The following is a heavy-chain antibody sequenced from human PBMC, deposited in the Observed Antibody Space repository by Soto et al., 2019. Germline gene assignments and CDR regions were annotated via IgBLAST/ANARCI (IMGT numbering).Heavy chain of an antibody. D-gene: IGHD2-15*01. CDR2: IYSGGST. Sequence: PGRSLRLSCAASGFTVSSTYMSWVRQAPGKGLERVSLIYSGGSTYYADHVKGRFTISSDNSKNTRYLPMNSLRAEDTAVYYCARDYQGGPYYGMDVWGQGTTVTVYS. CDR1: GFTVSSTY. J-gene: IGHJ6*02. CDR3: ARDYQGGPYYGMDV. V-gene: IGHV3-53*01.